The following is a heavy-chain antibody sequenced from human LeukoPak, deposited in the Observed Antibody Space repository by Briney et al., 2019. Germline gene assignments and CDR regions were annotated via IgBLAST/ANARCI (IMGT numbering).Heavy chain of an antibody. V-gene: IGHV3-48*01. CDR3: VRGQDWAFDY. J-gene: IGHJ4*02. Sequence: GGSLRLSCAASGFTFSSYTMNWIRQAPGKGLEWISFINTKSKAIYYADSVKGRFTISRDNARNLLHLQMNSLRAEDTALYFCVRGQDWAFDYWGQGTLVTVSS. CDR2: INTKSKAI. CDR1: GFTFSSYT. D-gene: IGHD3-9*01.